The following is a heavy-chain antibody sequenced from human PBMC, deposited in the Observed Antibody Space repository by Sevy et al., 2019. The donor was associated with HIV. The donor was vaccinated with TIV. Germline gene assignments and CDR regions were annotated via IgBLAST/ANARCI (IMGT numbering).Heavy chain of an antibody. CDR2: ISDRSDTI. D-gene: IGHD2-15*01. Sequence: GGSLRLSCAASGFIFSNYYMTWVRQAPGKGLEWVSYISDRSDTISYADSVKGRFTISRDNAKNARYLQMSSLRGEDTAVYDCARVRDRYCSGGSCYYGYFFDYWGQGTLVTVSS. CDR3: ARVRDRYCSGGSCYYGYFFDY. CDR1: GFIFSNYY. J-gene: IGHJ4*02. V-gene: IGHV3-48*01.